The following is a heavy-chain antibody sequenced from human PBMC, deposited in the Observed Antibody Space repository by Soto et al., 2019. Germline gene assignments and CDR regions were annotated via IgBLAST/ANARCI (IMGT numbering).Heavy chain of an antibody. V-gene: IGHV3-7*03. D-gene: IGHD3-22*01. J-gene: IGHJ4*02. Sequence: GSLRLSCAASGXTFSSYGMSWVRQAPGKGLELVANIKQDGSEKYYVDSVKGRFNISRDNAKNSLYLQMNSLRAEDTAVYYFARDPGENYYDSSGYYYSGLFDYWGQGTLGTVSS. CDR3: ARDPGENYYDSSGYYYSGLFDY. CDR1: GXTFSSYG. CDR2: IKQDGSEK.